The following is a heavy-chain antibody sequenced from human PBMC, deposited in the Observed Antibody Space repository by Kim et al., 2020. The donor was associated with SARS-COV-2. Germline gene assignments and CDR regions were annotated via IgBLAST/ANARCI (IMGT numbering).Heavy chain of an antibody. D-gene: IGHD6-19*01. V-gene: IGHV4-59*01. CDR3: ARMGSSGWFESAFDI. Sequence: PSLKSRVTISVGTSKNQFSLKLNSVTAADTAVYYCARMGSSGWFESAFDIWGQGTMVTVSS. J-gene: IGHJ3*02.